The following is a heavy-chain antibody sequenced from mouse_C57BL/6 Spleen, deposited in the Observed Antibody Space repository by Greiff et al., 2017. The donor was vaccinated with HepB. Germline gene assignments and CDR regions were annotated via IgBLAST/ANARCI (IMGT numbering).Heavy chain of an antibody. CDR1: GFTFSSYA. Sequence: EVKLVDSGEGLVKPGGSLKLSCAASGFTFSSYAMSWVRQTPEKRLEWVAYISSGGDYIYYADTVKGRFTISRDNARNTLYLQMSSLKSEDTAMYYCTRVGAPITTVVDWYFDVWGTGTTVTVSS. V-gene: IGHV5-9-1*02. CDR3: TRVGAPITTVVDWYFDV. CDR2: ISSGGDYI. J-gene: IGHJ1*03. D-gene: IGHD1-1*01.